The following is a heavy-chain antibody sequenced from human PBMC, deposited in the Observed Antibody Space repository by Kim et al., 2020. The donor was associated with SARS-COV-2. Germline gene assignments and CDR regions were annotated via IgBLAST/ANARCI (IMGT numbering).Heavy chain of an antibody. CDR2: ISSSSSYI. CDR1: GFTFSSYS. V-gene: IGHV3-21*01. Sequence: GGSLRLSCAASGFTFSSYSMNWVRQAPGKGLEWVSSISSSSSYIYYADSVKGRFTISRDNAKNSLYLQMNSLRAEDTAVYYCARDLQAGTHYYYGMDVWGQGTTVTVSS. D-gene: IGHD6-19*01. CDR3: ARDLQAGTHYYYGMDV. J-gene: IGHJ6*02.